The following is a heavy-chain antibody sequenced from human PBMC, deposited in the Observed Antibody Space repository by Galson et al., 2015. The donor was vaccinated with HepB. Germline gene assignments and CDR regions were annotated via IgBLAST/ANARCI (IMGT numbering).Heavy chain of an antibody. CDR2: IDPSDSYT. CDR3: ARGGGYSYGYPYYFDY. J-gene: IGHJ4*02. D-gene: IGHD5-18*01. V-gene: IGHV5-10-1*01. CDR1: GYSFTSYW. Sequence: QSGAEVKKPGESLRISYKGSGYSFTSYWISWVRQMPGKGLEWMGRIDPSDSYTNYSPSFQGHVTISADKSISTAYLQWSSLKASDTAMYYCARGGGYSYGYPYYFDYWGQGTLVTVSS.